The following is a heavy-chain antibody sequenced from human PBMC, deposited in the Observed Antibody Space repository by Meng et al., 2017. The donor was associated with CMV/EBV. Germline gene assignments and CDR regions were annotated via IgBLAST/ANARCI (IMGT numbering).Heavy chain of an antibody. V-gene: IGHV3-9*01. D-gene: IGHD1-26*01. CDR1: GFTFDDYA. J-gene: IGHJ3*02. Sequence: GGSLRLSCAASGFTFDDYAMHWVRQAPGKGLEWVSGISWNSGSIGYADSVKGRFTISRDNAKNSLYLQMNSLRAEDTALYYCAKDNDLVEATTGAFDIWGQGTMVTVSS. CDR3: AKDNDLVEATTGAFDI. CDR2: ISWNSGSI.